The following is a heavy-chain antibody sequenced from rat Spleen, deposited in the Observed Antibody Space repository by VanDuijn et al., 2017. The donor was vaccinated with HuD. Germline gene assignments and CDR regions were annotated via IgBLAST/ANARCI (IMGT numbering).Heavy chain of an antibody. V-gene: IGHV5-31*01. CDR2: ISNTGGTT. Sequence: EVQLVESGGGLVQPGRSLKLSCVASGFTFNDYWMTWIRQAPGKGLEWVASISNTGGTTYYPDSMKGRFTISRDIARSTLYLQMNSLRSADTATYYCTRNWHYWGQGVMVTVSS. D-gene: IGHD5-1*01. CDR1: GFTFNDYW. CDR3: TRNWHY. J-gene: IGHJ2*01.